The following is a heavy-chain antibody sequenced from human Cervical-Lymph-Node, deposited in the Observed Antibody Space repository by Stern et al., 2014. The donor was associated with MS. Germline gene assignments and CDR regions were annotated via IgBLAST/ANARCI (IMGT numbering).Heavy chain of an antibody. CDR2: IYPGDSDT. CDR1: GYSFTSYW. J-gene: IGHJ6*02. V-gene: IGHV5-51*01. D-gene: IGHD6-19*01. Sequence: VQLLQPGAEVKKPGESLKISCKGSGYSFTSYWIGWVRQMPGKGLEWMGVIYPGDSDTRYSPSFQGQVTISADKSISTAYLQWSSLKASDTAMYYCARHHGSGWSGGYYCYYGMDVWGQGTTVTVSS. CDR3: ARHHGSGWSGGYYCYYGMDV.